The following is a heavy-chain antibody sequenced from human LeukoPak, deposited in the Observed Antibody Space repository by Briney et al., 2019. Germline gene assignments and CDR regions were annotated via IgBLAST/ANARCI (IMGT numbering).Heavy chain of an antibody. J-gene: IGHJ6*03. CDR3: ARVPGVTAGGYGSGTGYYYYMDV. Sequence: PGGSLRLSCAASGFTFSDYYMSWIRQAPGKGLEGVSYISSSGSTIYYADSVKGRFTISRDNAKNSLYLQMNSLRAEDTAVYYCARVPGVTAGGYGSGTGYYYYMDVWGKGTTVTVSS. CDR1: GFTFSDYY. D-gene: IGHD3-10*01. V-gene: IGHV3-11*01. CDR2: ISSSGSTI.